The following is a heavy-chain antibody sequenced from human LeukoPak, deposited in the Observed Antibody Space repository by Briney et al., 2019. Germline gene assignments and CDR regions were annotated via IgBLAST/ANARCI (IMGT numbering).Heavy chain of an antibody. CDR2: IYDSGST. D-gene: IGHD5-18*01. J-gene: IGHJ4*02. Sequence: SETLSLTCTVSGGSIRSSYYYWGWIRQPPGKGLEWIGSIYDSGSTYYNPSLKSRVTISVDTSKNQFSLKLSSVTAADTAVYYCARVQRSYSYGFDYWGQGTLVTVSS. CDR3: ARVQRSYSYGFDY. V-gene: IGHV4-39*07. CDR1: GGSIRSSYYY.